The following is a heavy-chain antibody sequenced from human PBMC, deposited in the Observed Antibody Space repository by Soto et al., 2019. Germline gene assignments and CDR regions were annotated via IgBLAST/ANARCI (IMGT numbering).Heavy chain of an antibody. CDR3: ARDGGYPDGYFDL. CDR2: IWYDGSNK. CDR1: GFTFSSYG. D-gene: IGHD3-22*01. Sequence: QVQLVESGGGVVQPGRSLRLSCAASGFTFSSYGMHWVRQAPGKGLEWVAVIWYDGSNKYYADSVKGRFTISRDNSKNTQYLQMNSLRAEDTAVYYCARDGGYPDGYFDLWGRGTLVTVSS. V-gene: IGHV3-33*01. J-gene: IGHJ2*01.